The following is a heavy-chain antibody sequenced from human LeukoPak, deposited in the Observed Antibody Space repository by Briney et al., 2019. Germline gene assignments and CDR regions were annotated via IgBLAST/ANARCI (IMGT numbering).Heavy chain of an antibody. Sequence: GESLTISCKVSGYRFTSKWIGWVRQMPGKGLEWMGIIYPGDFDTRYSPAFQGQVTISTDNSINTAYLQWSSLKASDTAIYYCARGITLIEESGECYFDSWGQGTLVTVSS. CDR2: IYPGDFDT. V-gene: IGHV5-51*01. J-gene: IGHJ4*02. D-gene: IGHD3-22*01. CDR1: GYRFTSKW. CDR3: ARGITLIEESGECYFDS.